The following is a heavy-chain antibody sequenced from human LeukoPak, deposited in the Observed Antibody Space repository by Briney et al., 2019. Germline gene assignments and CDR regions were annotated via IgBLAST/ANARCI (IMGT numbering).Heavy chain of an antibody. D-gene: IGHD3-16*01. V-gene: IGHV3-21*01. CDR3: VRDQGGERWFDP. CDR1: GFTFGSYA. Sequence: GGSLRLSCAASGFTFGSYAMNWVRQAPGKGLEWVSSISSGSSFIYYAASVKGRFTIARDNAKNSLYLQMNSLRPEDTAIYYCVRDQGGERWFDPWGRGTLITVSS. CDR2: ISSGSSFI. J-gene: IGHJ5*02.